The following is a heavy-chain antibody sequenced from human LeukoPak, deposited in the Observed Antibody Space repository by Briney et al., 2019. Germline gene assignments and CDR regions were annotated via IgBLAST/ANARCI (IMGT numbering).Heavy chain of an antibody. CDR2: IYYSGST. CDR1: GGSISSSSYY. Sequence: SETLSLTCTVSGGSISSSSYYWGWIRQPPGKGLEWIGSIYYSGSTYYNPSLKSRVTISVDTSKNQFSLKLSSVTAADTAVYYCASPSAYASFDCWGQGTLVTVSS. CDR3: ASPSAYASFDC. J-gene: IGHJ4*02. D-gene: IGHD2-2*01. V-gene: IGHV4-39*01.